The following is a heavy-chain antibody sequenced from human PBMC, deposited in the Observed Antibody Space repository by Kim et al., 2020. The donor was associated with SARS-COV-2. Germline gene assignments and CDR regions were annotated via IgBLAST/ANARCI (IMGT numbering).Heavy chain of an antibody. J-gene: IGHJ3*02. Sequence: SETLSLICTVSGDSISSYYWSWIRQPPGKGLEWIGYIYHSGSTNYNPSLKSRVTISVDTSKNQFSLKLSSVTAADTAVYYCARAPDAFDIWGQGTMVTVS. V-gene: IGHV4-59*01. CDR2: IYHSGST. CDR3: ARAPDAFDI. CDR1: GDSISSYY.